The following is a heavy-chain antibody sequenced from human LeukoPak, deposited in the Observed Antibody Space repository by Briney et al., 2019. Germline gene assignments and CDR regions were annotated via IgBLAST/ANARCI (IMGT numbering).Heavy chain of an antibody. J-gene: IGHJ5*02. CDR1: GGSFSGYY. CDR3: ARVHRQDTAMFTCCFAP. CDR2: INHSGST. V-gene: IGHV4-34*01. D-gene: IGHD5-18*01. Sequence: SETLSLTCAVYGGSFSGYYWSWIRQPPGKGLEWIGEINHSGSTNYNPSLKSRVTISVDTSKNQFSLKLSSVTAADTAVYYCARVHRQDTAMFTCCFAPGGQGPLVTFPS.